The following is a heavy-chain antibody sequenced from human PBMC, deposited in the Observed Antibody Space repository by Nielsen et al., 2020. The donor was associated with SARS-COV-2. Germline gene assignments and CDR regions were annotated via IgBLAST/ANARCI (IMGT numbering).Heavy chain of an antibody. CDR1: GFTFDDYA. Sequence: SLKISCAASGFTFDDYAMHWVRQAPGKGLEWVSGISWNSGNIGYADSVKGRFTISRDNSKNTVYLQMNSLRAEDTAVYYCARDRSQLGFDYWGQGTLVTVSS. J-gene: IGHJ4*02. D-gene: IGHD6-6*01. CDR3: ARDRSQLGFDY. V-gene: IGHV3-9*01. CDR2: ISWNSGNI.